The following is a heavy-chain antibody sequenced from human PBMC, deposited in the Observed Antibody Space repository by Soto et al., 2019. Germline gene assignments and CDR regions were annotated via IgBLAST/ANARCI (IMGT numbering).Heavy chain of an antibody. Sequence: GESLKISCKGSGYSFTSYWIGWVRQMPGKGLEWMGIIYPGDSDTRYSPSFQGQVTISADKSISTAYLQWSSLRALDTAMYYCARRRGEEYYGMDVWGQGTTVTVAS. CDR3: ARRRGEEYYGMDV. CDR1: GYSFTSYW. D-gene: IGHD3-3*01. V-gene: IGHV5-51*01. CDR2: IYPGDSDT. J-gene: IGHJ6*02.